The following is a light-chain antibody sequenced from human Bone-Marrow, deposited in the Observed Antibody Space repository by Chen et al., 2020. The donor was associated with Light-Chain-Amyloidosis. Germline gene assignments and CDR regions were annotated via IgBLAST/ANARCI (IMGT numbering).Light chain of an antibody. V-gene: IGLV1-47*01. Sequence: QSVLTQPPSASGTPGQRVTIPCSGSSSNIGRNYVYWYQQLPGTAPKRLIYRNHLRPSGVPNRFSGSKSGTSDSLASSGLRSEDEADYYCAAWDDSLSCGVFGGGTKLTVL. CDR2: RNH. CDR3: AAWDDSLSCGV. J-gene: IGLJ3*02. CDR1: SSNIGRNY.